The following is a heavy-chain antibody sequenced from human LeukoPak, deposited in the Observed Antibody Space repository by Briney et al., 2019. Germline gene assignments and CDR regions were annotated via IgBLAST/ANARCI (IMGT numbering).Heavy chain of an antibody. D-gene: IGHD1-26*01. Sequence: PGGSLRLSCAASGFTLRSYGMHWVRQAPGKGLEWVAFIRYDGSNKYYADSVKCRFTVSRDNSKNTLYLQMNSLRAEDTAVYYCAKDFGGSYAFDYWGQGTLVTVSS. CDR2: IRYDGSNK. V-gene: IGHV3-30*02. CDR3: AKDFGGSYAFDY. CDR1: GFTLRSYG. J-gene: IGHJ4*02.